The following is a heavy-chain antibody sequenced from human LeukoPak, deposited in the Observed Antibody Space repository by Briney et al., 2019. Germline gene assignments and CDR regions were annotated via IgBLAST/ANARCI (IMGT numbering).Heavy chain of an antibody. D-gene: IGHD3-10*01. CDR3: ARGPFASGSYSLYGYGSVFDY. J-gene: IGHJ4*02. CDR2: ISSSGSTI. Sequence: GGSLRLSCAASGFTFSDYYMSWIRQAPGKGLEWVSYISSSGSTIYYADSVKGRFTISRDNAKNSLYLQMNSLRAEDTAVYYCARGPFASGSYSLYGYGSVFDYWGQGTLVTVSS. CDR1: GFTFSDYY. V-gene: IGHV3-11*04.